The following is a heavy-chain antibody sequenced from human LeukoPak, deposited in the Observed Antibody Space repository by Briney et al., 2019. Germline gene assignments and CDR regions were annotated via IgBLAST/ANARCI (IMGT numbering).Heavy chain of an antibody. CDR2: MNPNSGNT. CDR1: GYTFTSYD. D-gene: IGHD1-26*01. CDR3: AADRYSGSYPTSAFDI. J-gene: IGHJ3*02. V-gene: IGHV1-8*01. Sequence: ASVRVSCKASGYTFTSYDINWVRQATGQGPEWMGWMNPNSGNTGYAQKFQERVTITRDMSTSTAYMELSSLRSEDTAVYYCAADRYSGSYPTSAFDIWGQGTMVTVSS.